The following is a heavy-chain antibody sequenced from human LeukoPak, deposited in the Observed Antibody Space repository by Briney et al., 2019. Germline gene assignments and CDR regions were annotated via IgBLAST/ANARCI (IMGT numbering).Heavy chain of an antibody. J-gene: IGHJ4*02. CDR3: AKAKYQLPHDY. D-gene: IGHD2-2*01. Sequence: AGGSLRLSCVASGFTFSDHGFHWVRQAPGKGLEWVAFIRYDGSNTYYTDSVKGRFTISRDNSKNTLYLQMSSLRTEDTAVYYCAKAKYQLPHDYWGQGTLVTVSS. CDR1: GFTFSDHG. CDR2: IRYDGSNT. V-gene: IGHV3-30*02.